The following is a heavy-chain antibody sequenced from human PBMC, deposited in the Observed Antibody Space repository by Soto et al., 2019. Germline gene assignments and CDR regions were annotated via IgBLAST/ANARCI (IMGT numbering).Heavy chain of an antibody. D-gene: IGHD1-20*01. CDR3: ARGAPSLTGTTFYYYYYGMDV. CDR1: GDSISSGNKY. Sequence: SETLSLTCTVSGDSISSGNKYWSWIRQPPGKGLEWIGYIFSSGTTYYNPSLKSRLTMSLDASQNQFSLKLSSVTAADTAVYYCARGAPSLTGTTFYYYYYGMDVWGQGTTVTVSS. J-gene: IGHJ6*02. V-gene: IGHV4-30-4*01. CDR2: IFSSGTT.